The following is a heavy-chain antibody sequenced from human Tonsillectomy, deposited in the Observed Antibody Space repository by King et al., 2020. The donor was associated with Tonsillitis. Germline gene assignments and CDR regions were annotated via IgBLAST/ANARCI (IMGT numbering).Heavy chain of an antibody. CDR2: ISGSGGST. V-gene: IGHV3-23*04. Sequence: QLVQSGGGLVQPGGSLRLSCAASGFTFSSYAMSWVRQAPGKGLGWVSAISGSGGSTYYADSVKGRFTISRDNSKNTLYLQMNSLRAEDTAVYYCAKVSSGNSYYYYYMDVWGKGTTVTVSS. J-gene: IGHJ6*03. CDR1: GFTFSSYA. CDR3: AKVSSGNSYYYYYMDV. D-gene: IGHD1-14*01.